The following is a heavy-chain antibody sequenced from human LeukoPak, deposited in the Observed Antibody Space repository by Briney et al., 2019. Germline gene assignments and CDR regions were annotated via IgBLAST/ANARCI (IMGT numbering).Heavy chain of an antibody. Sequence: SETLSLTCAVSGGSISSSNWWSWVRQPPGKGLEWIGEIYHSGSTNYNPSLKSRVTISVDKSKNQFSLKLSSVTAADTAVYYCARDRGDYYGSGDTMGYYYYGMDVWGQGTTVTVSS. D-gene: IGHD3-10*01. CDR2: IYHSGST. CDR1: GGSISSSNW. J-gene: IGHJ6*02. V-gene: IGHV4-4*02. CDR3: ARDRGDYYGSGDTMGYYYYGMDV.